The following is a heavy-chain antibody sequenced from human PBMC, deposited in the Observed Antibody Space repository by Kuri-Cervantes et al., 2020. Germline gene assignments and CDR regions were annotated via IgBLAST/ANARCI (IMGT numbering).Heavy chain of an antibody. D-gene: IGHD3-3*01. CDR3: ARGLRRFLEWSSVYFDF. CDR1: GGSIGSYY. CDR2: VHYSGNT. V-gene: IGHV4-59*12. Sequence: GSLRLSCTVSGGSIGSYYWTWIRQPPGKGLEWIGYVHYSGNTHYIPSLESRVTISVDTSKNQFSLKLSSVTAADTAMYYCARGLRRFLEWSSVYFDFWGQGTLVTVSS. J-gene: IGHJ4*02.